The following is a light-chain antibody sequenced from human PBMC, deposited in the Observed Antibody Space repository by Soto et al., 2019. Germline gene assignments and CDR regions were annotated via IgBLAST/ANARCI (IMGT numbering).Light chain of an antibody. Sequence: DIQMTQSPSSLSASVGDRVTITCQASHDITNYLNWYQHKPGKAPKLLIYGASNLETGVPSRFSGSGSGTYFTFTISSLPPEDIATYYCQYCDYLPLFGPGTTVDFK. J-gene: IGKJ3*01. CDR2: GAS. V-gene: IGKV1-33*01. CDR3: QYCDYLPL. CDR1: HDITNY.